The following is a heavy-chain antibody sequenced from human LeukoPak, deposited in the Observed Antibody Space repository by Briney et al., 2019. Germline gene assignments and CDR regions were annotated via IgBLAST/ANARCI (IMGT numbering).Heavy chain of an antibody. J-gene: IGHJ3*02. CDR1: GFTFSSYS. CDR3: ARDNGYCSGGSCYGPDAFDI. D-gene: IGHD2-15*01. V-gene: IGHV3-21*01. Sequence: GALRLSCAASGFTFSSYSMNWVRQAPGKGLEWVSSISSSSYIYYADSVKGRFTISRDNAKNSLYLQMNSLRAEDTAVYYCARDNGYCSGGSCYGPDAFDIWGQGTMVTVSS. CDR2: ISSSSYI.